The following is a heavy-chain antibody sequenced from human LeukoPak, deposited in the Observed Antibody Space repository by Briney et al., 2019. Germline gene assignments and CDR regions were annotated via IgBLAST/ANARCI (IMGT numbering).Heavy chain of an antibody. D-gene: IGHD4-23*01. Sequence: PGGSLRLSCAASGFTFSGSAMHWVRQASGKGLEWVGRIRTKANSCATAYAASVKGRFTISRDDSKNTAYLQMNSLKTEDTAVYYCTRLTTVVTSGVGDYWGQGTLVTVSS. V-gene: IGHV3-73*01. CDR1: GFTFSGSA. CDR3: TRLTTVVTSGVGDY. CDR2: IRTKANSCAT. J-gene: IGHJ4*02.